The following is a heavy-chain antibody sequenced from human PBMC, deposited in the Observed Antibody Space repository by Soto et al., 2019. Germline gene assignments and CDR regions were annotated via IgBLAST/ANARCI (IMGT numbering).Heavy chain of an antibody. CDR1: GFTFSSYA. CDR2: ISGSGGST. CDR3: AKDKKVGRYVAGTVFDY. J-gene: IGHJ4*02. Sequence: EVQLLESGGGLVQPGGSLRLSCAASGFTFSSYAMSWVRQAPGKGLEWVSAISGSGGSTYYADSVKGRFTXXXXXXXXXXXXXXXXXXXXXTAVYYCAKDKKVGRYVAGTVFDYWGQGTLVTVSS. D-gene: IGHD6-19*01. V-gene: IGHV3-23*01.